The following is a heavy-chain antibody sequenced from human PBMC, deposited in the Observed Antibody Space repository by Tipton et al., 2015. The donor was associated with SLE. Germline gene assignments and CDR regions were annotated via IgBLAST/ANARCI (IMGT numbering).Heavy chain of an antibody. CDR1: GLSMTTRPW. CDR2: VHHTGGN. D-gene: IGHD5-12*01. V-gene: IGHV4-4*02. CDR3: ARHSLRGYSGYDRPYFDY. J-gene: IGHJ4*02. Sequence: TLSLTCSVAGLSMTTRPWWTWVRQPPGKGLEWVGEVHHTGGNNYNPSLESRVIISTDTSKNQVSLKVTSVTAADTAVYYCARHSLRGYSGYDRPYFDYWGQGTLVTVSS.